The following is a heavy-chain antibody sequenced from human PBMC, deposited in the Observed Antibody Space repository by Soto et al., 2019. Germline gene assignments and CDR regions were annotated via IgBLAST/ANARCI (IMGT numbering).Heavy chain of an antibody. CDR3: ARGGGELLSHYYYYYGMDV. D-gene: IGHD1-26*01. Sequence: QVQLVQSGAEVKKPGSSVKVSCKASGGTFSSYAISWVRQAPGQGLEWMGGIIPIFGTANYAQKFQGRVTITADESTSTAYMELSSLRSEDTAVYYWARGGGELLSHYYYYYGMDVWGQGTTVTVSS. CDR1: GGTFSSYA. J-gene: IGHJ6*02. V-gene: IGHV1-69*01. CDR2: IIPIFGTA.